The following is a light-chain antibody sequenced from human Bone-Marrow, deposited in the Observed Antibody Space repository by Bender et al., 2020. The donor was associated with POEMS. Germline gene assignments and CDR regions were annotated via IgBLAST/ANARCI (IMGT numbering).Light chain of an antibody. CDR1: SSDVGGYDY. CDR3: SSYAGSAELL. J-gene: IGLJ2*01. Sequence: QSALTQPASVSGSPGQSITISCTGTSSDVGGYDYVSWYQQHPGQAPKLMIYEVTKRPSGVPDRFSGSKSGNTASLAVSGLQAEDEADYYCSSYAGSAELLFGGGTKLTVL. CDR2: EVT. V-gene: IGLV2-8*01.